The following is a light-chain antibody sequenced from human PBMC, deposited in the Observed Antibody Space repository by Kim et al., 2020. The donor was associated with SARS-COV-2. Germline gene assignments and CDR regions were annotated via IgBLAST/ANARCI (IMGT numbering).Light chain of an antibody. CDR1: NLGDKY. CDR2: QDG. J-gene: IGLJ1*01. Sequence: SYELTQPPSVSVAPGQTASITCSGENLGDKYAYWYQQRPGQAPVLVIHQDGKRPSGIPERFSGSNSGNTATLTISGTQATDEADYYCQAWDNSAYVFGAGTQLTVL. CDR3: QAWDNSAYV. V-gene: IGLV3-1*01.